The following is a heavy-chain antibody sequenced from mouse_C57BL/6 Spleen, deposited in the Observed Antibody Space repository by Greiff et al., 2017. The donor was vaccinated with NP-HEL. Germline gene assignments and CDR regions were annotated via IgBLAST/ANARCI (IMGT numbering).Heavy chain of an antibody. D-gene: IGHD1-1*01. CDR1: GYTFTSYW. V-gene: IGHV1-53*01. Sequence: QVHVKQPGTELVKPGASVKLSCKASGYTFTSYWMHWVKQRPGQGLEWIGNINPSNGGTNYNEKFKSKATLTVDKSSSTAYMQLSSLTSEDSAVYYCARSYYYGNAMDYWGQGTSVTVSS. CDR3: ARSYYYGNAMDY. J-gene: IGHJ4*01. CDR2: INPSNGGT.